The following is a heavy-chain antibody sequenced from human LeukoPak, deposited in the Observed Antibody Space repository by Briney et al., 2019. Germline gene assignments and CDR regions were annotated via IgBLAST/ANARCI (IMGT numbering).Heavy chain of an antibody. CDR2: IGSGGSTM. V-gene: IGHV3-48*03. Sequence: GGSLRLSCAASGFTFSSYEMHWVRQAPGKGLEWASHIGSGGSTMYYADSVKGRFTISRDNAKNSLFLQMNSLRAEDTAVYYCARDTDYGGPFDYWGQGTLVTVSS. D-gene: IGHD4-23*01. CDR1: GFTFSSYE. CDR3: ARDTDYGGPFDY. J-gene: IGHJ4*02.